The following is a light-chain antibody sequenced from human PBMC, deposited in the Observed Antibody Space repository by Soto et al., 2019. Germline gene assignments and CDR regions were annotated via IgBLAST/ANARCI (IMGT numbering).Light chain of an antibody. CDR1: QSVSNN. V-gene: IGKV3-20*01. J-gene: IGKJ5*01. Sequence: EIVMTQSPATLSVSPGESATLSCRASQSVSNNLTWYQQKPGQAPRLLIYAASSRATGIPDRFSGSGSGTDFTLTIDGLEPEDFVVYYCQQYGYSPITFGQGTRLEIK. CDR2: AAS. CDR3: QQYGYSPIT.